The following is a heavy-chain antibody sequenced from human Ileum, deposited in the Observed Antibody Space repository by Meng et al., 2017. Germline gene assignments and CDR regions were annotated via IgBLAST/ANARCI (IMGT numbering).Heavy chain of an antibody. CDR3: AIDRVRNYYYYGMDV. CDR2: ISYDGSNK. Sequence: GESLKISCAASGFTFSSYAMHWVRQAPGKGLEWVAVISYDGSNKYYADSVKGRFTISRDNSQNTLYLQMNSLRAEDTAVYYCAIDRVRNYYYYGMDVWGQGTTVTVSS. D-gene: IGHD2-21*01. J-gene: IGHJ6*02. CDR1: GFTFSSYA. V-gene: IGHV3-30*01.